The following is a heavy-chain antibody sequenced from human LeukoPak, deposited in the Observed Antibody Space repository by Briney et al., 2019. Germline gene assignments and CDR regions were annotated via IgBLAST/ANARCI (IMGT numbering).Heavy chain of an antibody. CDR3: ARYCTSTSCYKWGFDP. CDR1: DGSITSGGYY. V-gene: IGHV4-31*03. J-gene: IGHJ5*02. Sequence: SQTLSLTCTVSDGSITSGGYYWSWIRQYPGKGLGWIGYIYYTGNTYYNPSLKSRVTISVDTSKNQFSLKLSSVTAADTAVYYCARYCTSTSCYKWGFDPWGQGTLVTVSS. CDR2: IYYTGNT. D-gene: IGHD2-2*02.